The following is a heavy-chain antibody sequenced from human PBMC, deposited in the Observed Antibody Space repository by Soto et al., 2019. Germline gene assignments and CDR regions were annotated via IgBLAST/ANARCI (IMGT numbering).Heavy chain of an antibody. D-gene: IGHD3-10*01. CDR3: AKDRIGYYYGAGSPNTLFDY. CDR1: GFAFSSFA. J-gene: IGHJ4*02. V-gene: IGHV3-30-3*02. CDR2: IKSDGSQ. Sequence: GGSLRLSCATSGFAFSSFAIHWVRQAPGKGLEWVAAIKSDGSQHYVDSVKGRFSISRDNSKKTLYLQMNSLRTEDTAVYYCAKDRIGYYYGAGSPNTLFDYWGQGT.